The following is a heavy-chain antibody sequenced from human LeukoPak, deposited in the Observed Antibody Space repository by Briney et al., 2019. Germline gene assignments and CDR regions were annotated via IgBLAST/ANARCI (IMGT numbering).Heavy chain of an antibody. CDR3: ASNILTGYYKQSWFDP. Sequence: SETLSLTCAVYGESFSGYFWSWIRQPPGKGLEWIGDINHSGYTNYNPSLKSRVTISVDTSKNQFSLKLSSVTAADTAVYYCASNILTGYYKQSWFDPWGQGTLVTVSS. J-gene: IGHJ5*02. D-gene: IGHD3-9*01. CDR1: GESFSGYF. V-gene: IGHV4-34*01. CDR2: INHSGYT.